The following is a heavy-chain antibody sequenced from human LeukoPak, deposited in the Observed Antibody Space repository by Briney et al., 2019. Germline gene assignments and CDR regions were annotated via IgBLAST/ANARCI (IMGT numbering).Heavy chain of an antibody. J-gene: IGHJ3*02. CDR2: INTHNHAT. V-gene: IGHV1-2*02. CDR1: GNTFAGY. CDR3: ARQTYYDFWSGDAFDI. D-gene: IGHD3-3*01. Sequence: ASVKVSCKASGNTFAGYVHWVRQAPGQGLEWMGWINTHNHATNYAQNFQGRVTMTRDTSISTAYMELSRLRSDDTAVYYCARQTYYDFWSGDAFDIWGQGTMVTVSS.